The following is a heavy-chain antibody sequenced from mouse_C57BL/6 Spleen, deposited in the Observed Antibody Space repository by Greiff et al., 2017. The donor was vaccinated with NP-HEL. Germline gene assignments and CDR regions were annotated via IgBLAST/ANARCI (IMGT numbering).Heavy chain of an antibody. CDR2: IRSRSSNYAT. D-gene: IGHD1-1*01. J-gene: IGHJ4*01. V-gene: IGHV10-3*01. CDR1: GFTFTTYA. Sequence: EVKLMESGGGLVQPKGSLKLSCAASGFTFTTYAMHWVRQAPGKGLEWVARIRSRSSNYATYYADSVKDRFTMARDNSKSILYLQMTNLKTEDSARYYCVRVGDYGSSLYEAMDYWGQGTTVTVAS. CDR3: VRVGDYGSSLYEAMDY.